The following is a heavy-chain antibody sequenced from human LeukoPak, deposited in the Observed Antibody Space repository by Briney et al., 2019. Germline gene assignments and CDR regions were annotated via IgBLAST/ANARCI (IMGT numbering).Heavy chain of an antibody. V-gene: IGHV3-30*03. CDR2: ISYDGSTK. Sequence: PGGSLRLSCAASGFTFSSYGMHWVRQAPGKGLEWEAVISYDGSTKYYAVSVKGRFTISRDNSKDTLYLQMNSLRGDDTAVYYCARGAHFWTAYYAGGWFDPWGQGTLVTVSS. CDR3: ARGAHFWTAYYAGGWFDP. CDR1: GFTFSSYG. J-gene: IGHJ5*02. D-gene: IGHD3/OR15-3a*01.